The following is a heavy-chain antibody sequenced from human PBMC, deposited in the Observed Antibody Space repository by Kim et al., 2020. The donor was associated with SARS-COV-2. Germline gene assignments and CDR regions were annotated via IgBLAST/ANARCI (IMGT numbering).Heavy chain of an antibody. CDR3: VKDYDSSGYCPGY. J-gene: IGHJ4*02. Sequence: YVDSVKGRFTISRDNSKNTLYLQMNSPRVEETAVYYCVKDYDSSGYCPGYWGQGTLVTVSS. D-gene: IGHD3-22*01. V-gene: IGHV3-30*02.